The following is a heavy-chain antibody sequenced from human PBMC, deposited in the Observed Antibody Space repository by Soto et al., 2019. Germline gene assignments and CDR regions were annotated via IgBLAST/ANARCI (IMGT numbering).Heavy chain of an antibody. D-gene: IGHD5-12*01. V-gene: IGHV3-30*18. CDR1: GFTFSSYG. CDR2: ISYDGSNK. CDR3: AKDPTPWLRGYLAYFDY. J-gene: IGHJ4*02. Sequence: GGSLRLSCAASGFTFSSYGMHWVRQAPGKGLEWVAVISYDGSNKYYADSVKGRFTISKDNSKNTLYLQMNSLRAEDTAVYYWAKDPTPWLRGYLAYFDYGGQGTLVTVSS.